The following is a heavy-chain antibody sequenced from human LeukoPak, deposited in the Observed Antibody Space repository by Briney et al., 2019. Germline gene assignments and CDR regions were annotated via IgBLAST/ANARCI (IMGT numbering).Heavy chain of an antibody. D-gene: IGHD6-13*01. Sequence: PSETLSLTCAVYGGSFSGYYWSWIRQPPGKRLEWIGEINHSGSTNYNPSLKSRVTISVDTSKNQFSLKLSSVTAADTAVYYCARQRKIAAAGTRFDYWGQGTLVTVSS. V-gene: IGHV4-34*01. CDR2: INHSGST. CDR1: GGSFSGYY. CDR3: ARQRKIAAAGTRFDY. J-gene: IGHJ4*02.